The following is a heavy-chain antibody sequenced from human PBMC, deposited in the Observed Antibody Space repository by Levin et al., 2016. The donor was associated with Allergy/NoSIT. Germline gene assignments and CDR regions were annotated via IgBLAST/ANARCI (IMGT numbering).Heavy chain of an antibody. CDR2: IDPTDSYT. CDR3: ARRGIGDYSGSGIAP. D-gene: IGHD3-10*01. V-gene: IGHV5-10-1*01. J-gene: IGHJ5*02. Sequence: VRQMPGKGLEWMGRIDPTDSYTNYSPSFQGHVTISADKSVNTAYLQWSSLKASDTAIYFCARRGIGDYSGSGIAPWGQGTLVTVSS.